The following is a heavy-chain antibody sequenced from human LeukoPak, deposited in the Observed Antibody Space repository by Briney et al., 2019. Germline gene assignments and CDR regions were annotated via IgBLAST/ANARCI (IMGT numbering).Heavy chain of an antibody. J-gene: IGHJ4*02. V-gene: IGHV4-39*01. CDR1: GGSVSSSGYY. Sequence: SETLSLTCTVSGGSVSSSGYYWGWIRQPPGEGLEWIASIYYSGSTYYNPSLKSRVTISVDASKNQFSLKLTSVTAADTAVYYCATYSGYDLRYWGQGTLVTVSS. CDR3: ATYSGYDLRY. D-gene: IGHD5-12*01. CDR2: IYYSGST.